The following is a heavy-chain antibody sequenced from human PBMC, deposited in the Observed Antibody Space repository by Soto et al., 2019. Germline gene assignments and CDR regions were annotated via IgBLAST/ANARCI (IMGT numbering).Heavy chain of an antibody. CDR2: TYPGDSDT. Sequence: GESLKISCKGSGYSFTSYWIGWVRQMPGKGLEWMGITYPGDSDTRYSPSFQGQVTISADKSISTAYLQWSSLKASDTAMYYCATQYSYGNYYYYGMDVWGQGTTVTVSS. V-gene: IGHV5-51*01. D-gene: IGHD5-18*01. CDR3: ATQYSYGNYYYYGMDV. CDR1: GYSFTSYW. J-gene: IGHJ6*02.